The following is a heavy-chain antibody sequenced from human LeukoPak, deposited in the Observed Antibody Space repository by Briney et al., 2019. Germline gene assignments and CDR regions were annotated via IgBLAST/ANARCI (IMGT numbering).Heavy chain of an antibody. CDR1: GYTFTSYD. CDR2: MNPNSGNT. Sequence: GASVKVSCKASGYTFTSYDINWVRQATGQGLEWMGWMNPNSGNTGYAQKFQGRVTMTRNTSISTAYMELSSPRSEDTAVYYCARAQTKRIAARRWFVAWFDPWGQGTLVTVSS. D-gene: IGHD6-6*01. CDR3: ARAQTKRIAARRWFVAWFDP. V-gene: IGHV1-8*01. J-gene: IGHJ5*02.